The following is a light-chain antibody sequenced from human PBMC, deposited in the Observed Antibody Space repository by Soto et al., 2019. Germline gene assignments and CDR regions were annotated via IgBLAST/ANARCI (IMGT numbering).Light chain of an antibody. J-gene: IGLJ2*01. V-gene: IGLV1-44*01. CDR2: VNN. CDR3: ATWDDNLNGLV. Sequence: QAVVTQPPSASGTPVQTVTMSCSGSTSNIGTNTVTWYQQLPGSAPKVLIYVNNQRRSGVPDRFSGSKSGTSAFLAITGLQSEDEADYYCATWDDNLNGLVFGEGTKLTVL. CDR1: TSNIGTNT.